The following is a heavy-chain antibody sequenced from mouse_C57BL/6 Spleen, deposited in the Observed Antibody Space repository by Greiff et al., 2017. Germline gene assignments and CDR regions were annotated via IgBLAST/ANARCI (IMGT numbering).Heavy chain of an antibody. V-gene: IGHV1-52*01. CDR2: IDPSDSET. CDR1: GYTFTSYW. D-gene: IGHD2-4*01. CDR3: ARWGLGDYDGYAMDY. J-gene: IGHJ4*01. Sequence: QVQLQQPGAELVRPGSSVKLSCKASGYTFTSYWMHWVKQRPIQGLEWIGNIDPSDSETHYNQKFKDKATLTVDKSSRTAYMRLSSLTSEDSAVYYCARWGLGDYDGYAMDYWGQGTSVTVSS.